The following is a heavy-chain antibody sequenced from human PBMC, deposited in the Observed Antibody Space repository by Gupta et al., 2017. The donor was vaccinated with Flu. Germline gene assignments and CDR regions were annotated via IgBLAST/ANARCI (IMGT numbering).Heavy chain of an antibody. V-gene: IGHV3-23*01. D-gene: IGHD1-1*01. J-gene: IGHJ6*02. CDR3: AKGAYVFRNNGNVYHRYGMDV. Sequence: VRQAPGKGLEWVSAISGSGGSTYYADSVKGRCTISRDNSKNTLYLQMNSLRAEDTAVYYCAKGAYVFRNNGNVYHRYGMDVWGQGTTVTVSS. CDR2: ISGSGGST.